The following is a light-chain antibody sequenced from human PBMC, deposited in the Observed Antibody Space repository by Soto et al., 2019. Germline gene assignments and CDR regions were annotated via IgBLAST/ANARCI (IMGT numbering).Light chain of an antibody. CDR3: GSYTSSDTMI. Sequence: QSALTQPASVSGSPGQSITISCTGTSSDVGRYNYVSWYQQNPGKAPKLIIYDVSDRPSGVSNRFSGSKSGNTASLTISGLQAEDEADYYCGSYTSSDTMIFGGGTKVTVL. J-gene: IGLJ2*01. V-gene: IGLV2-14*01. CDR2: DVS. CDR1: SSDVGRYNY.